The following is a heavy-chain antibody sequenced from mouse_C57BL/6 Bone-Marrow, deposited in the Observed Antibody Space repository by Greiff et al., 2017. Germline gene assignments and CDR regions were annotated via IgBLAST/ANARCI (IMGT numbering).Heavy chain of an antibody. CDR2: ISDGGSYT. D-gene: IGHD1-1*01. Sequence: EVKLMESGGGLVKPGGSLKLSCAASGFTFSSYAMSWVRQTPEKRLEWVATISDGGSYTYYPDNVKGRFTISRDNAKNNLYLQMSHLKSGDTAMYYCARGDYGSPPFAYWGQGTLVTVSA. J-gene: IGHJ3*01. CDR3: ARGDYGSPPFAY. CDR1: GFTFSSYA. V-gene: IGHV5-4*03.